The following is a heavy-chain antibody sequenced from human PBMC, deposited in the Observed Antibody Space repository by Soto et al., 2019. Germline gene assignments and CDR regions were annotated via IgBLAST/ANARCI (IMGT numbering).Heavy chain of an antibody. Sequence: LRLSCAASGFTFSMYWMHWVRQVPGKGPEWVSRINDDGSHTNYADSVKGRFTISRDNAKNTLYLQMNDLRAEDTAAYYCTRGPRSTSTGTGAFWGQGTLVTVSS. J-gene: IGHJ4*02. V-gene: IGHV3-74*01. CDR2: INDDGSHT. CDR3: TRGPRSTSTGTGAF. CDR1: GFTFSMYW. D-gene: IGHD1-1*01.